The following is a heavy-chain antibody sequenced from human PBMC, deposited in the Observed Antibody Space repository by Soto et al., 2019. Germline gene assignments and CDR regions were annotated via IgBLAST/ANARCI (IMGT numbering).Heavy chain of an antibody. D-gene: IGHD2-2*01. Sequence: EGQLLESGGGLVQPGGSLRLSCTASGFPISTYAMSWVRQAPGKGLEWVSSVTGSGDSTYYADSVKGRFTISRDNSKNTLYLRMNSLRAEDTAVYYCAKNKREVVPAANGHFYYYYMDVWGKGTTVTVSS. CDR2: VTGSGDST. J-gene: IGHJ6*03. CDR3: AKNKREVVPAANGHFYYYYMDV. V-gene: IGHV3-23*01. CDR1: GFPISTYA.